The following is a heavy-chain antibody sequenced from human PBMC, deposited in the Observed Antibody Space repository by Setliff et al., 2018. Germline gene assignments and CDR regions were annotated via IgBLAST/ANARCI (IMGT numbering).Heavy chain of an antibody. CDR2: IKEDGSEK. J-gene: IGHJ6*02. Sequence: PGGSLRLSCAASRFTFSNYWMSWVRQAPGKGLEWVANIKEDGSEKYYMDSVKGRFTISRDNAKNSLYLQMNSLRAEDTAVYYCARDPIVVVPAEHYYYGMDVWGQGTTVTVSS. D-gene: IGHD2-2*01. CDR1: RFTFSNYW. CDR3: ARDPIVVVPAEHYYYGMDV. V-gene: IGHV3-7*03.